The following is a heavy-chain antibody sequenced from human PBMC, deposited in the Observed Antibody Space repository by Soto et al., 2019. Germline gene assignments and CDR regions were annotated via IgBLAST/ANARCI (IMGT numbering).Heavy chain of an antibody. CDR1: GFTFSSYA. V-gene: IGHV3-23*01. D-gene: IGHD3-10*01. J-gene: IGHJ3*02. Sequence: GGSLRLSCAASGFTFSSYAMSWVRQAPGKGLEWVSAISGSGGSTYYADSVKGRFTISRDNSKNTLYLQMNSLRAEDTAVYYCAKDHSSRSPPLLWFGESPGAFDIWGQGTMVTVSS. CDR2: ISGSGGST. CDR3: AKDHSSRSPPLLWFGESPGAFDI.